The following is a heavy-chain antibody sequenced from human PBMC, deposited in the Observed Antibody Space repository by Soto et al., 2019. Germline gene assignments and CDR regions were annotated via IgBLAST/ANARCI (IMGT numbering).Heavy chain of an antibody. CDR2: INHSGST. J-gene: IGHJ4*02. CDR1: GGSFSGYY. D-gene: IGHD2-8*02. Sequence: SETLSLTCAVYGGSFSGYYWSWIRQPPGKGLEWIGEINHSGSTNYNPSLKSRVTISVDTSKNQFSLKLSSVTAADTAVYYCARAMAEHPTGGVDPFDYWGQGTLVTVSS. CDR3: ARAMAEHPTGGVDPFDY. V-gene: IGHV4-34*01.